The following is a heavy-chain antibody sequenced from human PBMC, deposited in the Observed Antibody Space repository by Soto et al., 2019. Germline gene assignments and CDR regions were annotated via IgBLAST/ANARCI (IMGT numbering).Heavy chain of an antibody. D-gene: IGHD4-17*01. CDR2: ISFDGTKK. Sequence: GGSLRLSCAASGFTFNIYALHWVRQAQGKGLEWVAVISFDGTKKYYSDSVKGRFTISRDNLKSTLYLQMNNLRVEDAALYFCAREDDYGYRYINYGLDVWGQGTTVTVSS. CDR1: GFTFNIYA. J-gene: IGHJ6*02. V-gene: IGHV3-30-3*01. CDR3: AREDDYGYRYINYGLDV.